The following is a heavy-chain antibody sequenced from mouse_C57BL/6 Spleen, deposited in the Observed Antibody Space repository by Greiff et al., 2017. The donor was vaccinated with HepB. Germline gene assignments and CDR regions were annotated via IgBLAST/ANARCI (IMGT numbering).Heavy chain of an antibody. V-gene: IGHV14-2*01. CDR1: GFNIKDYY. Sequence: EVQLQQSGAELVKPGASVKLSCTASGFNIKDYYMHWVKQRTEQGLEWIGRIDPEDGETKYAPKFQGKATITADTSSKTAYMQLSSLTSEDTAVYYCAFITTVDWYFDVWGTGTTVTVSS. D-gene: IGHD1-1*01. CDR2: IDPEDGET. J-gene: IGHJ1*03. CDR3: AFITTVDWYFDV.